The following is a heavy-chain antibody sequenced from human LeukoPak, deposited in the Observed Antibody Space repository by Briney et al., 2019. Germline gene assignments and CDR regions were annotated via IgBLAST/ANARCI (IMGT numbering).Heavy chain of an antibody. CDR1: GFTFSSYG. V-gene: IGHV3-33*01. D-gene: IGHD2-15*01. CDR3: ARDGYCSGGSCYSGGTSPIDY. J-gene: IGHJ4*02. Sequence: GRSLRLSCAASGFTFSSYGMHWVRQAPGKGLEWVAVIWYDGSNKYYADSVKGRFTISRDNAKNSLYLQMNSLRAEDTAVYYCARDGYCSGGSCYSGGTSPIDYWGQGTLVTVSS. CDR2: IWYDGSNK.